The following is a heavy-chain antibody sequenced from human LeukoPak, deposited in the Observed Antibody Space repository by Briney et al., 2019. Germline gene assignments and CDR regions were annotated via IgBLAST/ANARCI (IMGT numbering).Heavy chain of an antibody. CDR2: IYTSGST. D-gene: IGHD4-17*01. CDR3: ARDNEATVTTGWFDP. V-gene: IGHV4-4*07. Sequence: PSETLSLTCTVSGGSISSYYWSWIRQPAGKGLEWIGRIYTSGSTNYNPSLKSRVTVSVDTSKNQFSLKLSSVTAADTAVYYCARDNEATVTTGWFDPWGQGTLVTVSS. CDR1: GGSISSYY. J-gene: IGHJ5*02.